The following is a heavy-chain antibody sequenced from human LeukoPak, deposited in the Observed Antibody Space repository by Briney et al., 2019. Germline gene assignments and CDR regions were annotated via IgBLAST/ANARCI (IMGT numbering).Heavy chain of an antibody. D-gene: IGHD6-19*01. CDR1: GFTFSSYG. CDR3: AKTKSGYSSGWYGCYYYYYGMDV. Sequence: PGRSLRLSCAASGFTFSSYGMHWVRQAPGKGLEWVAVISYDGSNKYYADSVKGRFTISRDNSKNTLYLQMNSLRAEDTAVYYCAKTKSGYSSGWYGCYYYYYGMDVWGQGTTVTVSS. CDR2: ISYDGSNK. J-gene: IGHJ6*02. V-gene: IGHV3-30*18.